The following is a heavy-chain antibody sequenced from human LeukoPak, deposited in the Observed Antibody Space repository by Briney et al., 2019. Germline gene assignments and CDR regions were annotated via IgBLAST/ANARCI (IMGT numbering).Heavy chain of an antibody. Sequence: TSETLSLTCTVSGDSISSRDYSWGWIRQPPGKGLEWIGNIYYGGSTYYNPSLKSRVTISVDRSKNQFSLKLSSVTAADTAVYYCAKALLRWPYDAFDIWGQGTMVTASS. J-gene: IGHJ3*02. CDR1: GDSISSRDYS. CDR2: IYYGGST. D-gene: IGHD4-23*01. CDR3: AKALLRWPYDAFDI. V-gene: IGHV4-39*07.